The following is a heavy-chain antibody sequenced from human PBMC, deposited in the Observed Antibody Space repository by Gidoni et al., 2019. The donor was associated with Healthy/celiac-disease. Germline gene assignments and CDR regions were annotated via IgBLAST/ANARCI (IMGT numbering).Heavy chain of an antibody. J-gene: IGHJ4*02. CDR1: GFTFSSYA. V-gene: IGHV3-23*01. D-gene: IGHD3-3*01. Sequence: EVQLLESGGGLVQPGGSLRLSCAASGFTFSSYAMSWVRQAPGKGLEWVSAISGSGGSTYYADSVKGRFTISRDNSKNTLYLQMNSLRAEDTAVYYCAKAGRYDFWSGYYPDYWGQGTLVTVSS. CDR2: ISGSGGST. CDR3: AKAGRYDFWSGYYPDY.